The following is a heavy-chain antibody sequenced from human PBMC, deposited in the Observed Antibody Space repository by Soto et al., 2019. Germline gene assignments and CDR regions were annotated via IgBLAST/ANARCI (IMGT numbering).Heavy chain of an antibody. CDR3: AIYHLELFRFDY. D-gene: IGHD2-2*01. V-gene: IGHV1-18*04. CDR2: ISLYNGNT. CDR1: DFSFTSHG. J-gene: IGHJ4*02. Sequence: ASVKVSCKAYDFSFTSHGISWVRQAPGQGLEWMGWISLYNGNTNYAQQFQGRVTMTPDTSTSTAYMELRSLRSDDTAMYFCAIYHLELFRFDYWGQGTLVTVSS.